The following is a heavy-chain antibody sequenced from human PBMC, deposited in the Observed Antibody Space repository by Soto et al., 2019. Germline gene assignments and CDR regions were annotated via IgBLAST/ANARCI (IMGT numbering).Heavy chain of an antibody. CDR2: ISSNSDYI. D-gene: IGHD3-10*01. CDR1: GFTFYNYN. J-gene: IGHJ6*02. Sequence: LVESGGGLVKPGGSLRLSCAASGFTFYNYNMNWVRQAPGKGLEWVSSISSNSDYIWYADSVEGRLTVSRDNAQNSLFLQMNGLRDEDTAVYYCARDTFTYSRGFMRGRYSGLDVWGQGTTVTVS. CDR3: ARDTFTYSRGFMRGRYSGLDV. V-gene: IGHV3-21*01.